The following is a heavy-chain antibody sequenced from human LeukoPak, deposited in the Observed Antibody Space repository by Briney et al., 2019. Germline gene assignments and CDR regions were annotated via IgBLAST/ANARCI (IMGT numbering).Heavy chain of an antibody. CDR1: GFSVSRNS. Sequence: PGGSLRLSCAASGFSVSRNSMTWVRQAPGKGLECVSIIYTRDVTSYPDSVQDRFTNSRDSDKHTLFLQMDSLRSDDTDVYYCARVLAAIALRDYHYVDVWGKGTTVSVPS. D-gene: IGHD6-19*01. J-gene: IGHJ6*03. CDR2: IYTRDVT. CDR3: ARVLAAIALRDYHYVDV. V-gene: IGHV3-53*01.